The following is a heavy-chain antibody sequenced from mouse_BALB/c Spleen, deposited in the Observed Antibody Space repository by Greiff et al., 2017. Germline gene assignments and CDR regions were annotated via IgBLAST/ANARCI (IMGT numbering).Heavy chain of an antibody. CDR3: TRDKYGNYVDWYFDV. Sequence: EVKLMESGGGLVKPGGSLKLSCAASGFTFSSYTMSWVRQTPEKRLEWVATISSGGSYTYYPDSVKGRFTISRDNAKNTLYLQMSSLKSEDTAMYYCTRDKYGNYVDWYFDVWGAGTTVTVSS. V-gene: IGHV5-6-4*01. CDR2: ISSGGSYT. J-gene: IGHJ1*01. D-gene: IGHD2-10*02. CDR1: GFTFSSYT.